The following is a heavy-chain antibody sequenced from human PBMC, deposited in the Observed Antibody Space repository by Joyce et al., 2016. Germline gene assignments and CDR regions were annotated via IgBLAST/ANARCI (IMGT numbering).Heavy chain of an antibody. CDR2: ISSDESST. Sequence: EVQLVESGGGLVQPGGSLRLSCTASGFTFSSYWLHWVRQVSGKGLGWLSQISSDESSTSYADSVKGRFTISRDNAKNTLYLHMNSLRTEDTAVYYCARTGGSYYDYYYYGLDVWGQGTTVIVSS. CDR3: ARTGGSYYDYYYYGLDV. D-gene: IGHD1-26*01. CDR1: GFTFSSYW. V-gene: IGHV3-74*01. J-gene: IGHJ6*02.